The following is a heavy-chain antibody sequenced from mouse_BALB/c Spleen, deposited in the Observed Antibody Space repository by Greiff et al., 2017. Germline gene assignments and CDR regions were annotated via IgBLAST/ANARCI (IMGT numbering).Heavy chain of an antibody. CDR1: GFTFSSYT. CDR3: TSDDGPYYFDY. J-gene: IGHJ2*01. Sequence: EVKLMESGGGLVKPGGSLKLSCAASGFTFSSYTMSWVRQTPEKRLEWVATISSGGSYTYYPDSVKGRFTISRDNAKNTLYLQMSSLKSEDTAMYYCTSDDGPYYFDYWGQGTTLTVSS. CDR2: ISSGGSYT. D-gene: IGHD2-3*01. V-gene: IGHV5-6-4*01.